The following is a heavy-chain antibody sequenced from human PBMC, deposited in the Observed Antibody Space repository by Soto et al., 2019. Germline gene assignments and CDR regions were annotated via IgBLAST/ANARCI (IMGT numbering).Heavy chain of an antibody. V-gene: IGHV3-66*01. CDR1: GFTFSSSA. CDR3: ARDGGYFDFYLDH. J-gene: IGHJ4*02. D-gene: IGHD3-9*01. Sequence: PGGSLSLPCAASGFTFSSSAMSWVRQAAGKGLEWVPVIYSDGSTYYTDSVKGRFTISRDNSKNMLYLQMNNLRVEDTAVYYCARDGGYFDFYLDHWGQGTLVTVSS. CDR2: IYSDGST.